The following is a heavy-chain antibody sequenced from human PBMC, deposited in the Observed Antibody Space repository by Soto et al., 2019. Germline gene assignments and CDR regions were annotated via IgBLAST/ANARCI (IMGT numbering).Heavy chain of an antibody. V-gene: IGHV1-69*13. CDR2: IIPIFGTA. Sequence: SVKVSCKASGGTFSSYAISWVRQAPGQGLEWMGGIIPIFGTANYAQKFQGRVTITADESTSTAYMELSSLRSEDTAVYYCARDRALVVVAATVVLKYYYYHYGMDVWGQGTMVTVSS. CDR1: GGTFSSYA. CDR3: ARDRALVVVAATVVLKYYYYHYGMDV. D-gene: IGHD2-15*01. J-gene: IGHJ6*02.